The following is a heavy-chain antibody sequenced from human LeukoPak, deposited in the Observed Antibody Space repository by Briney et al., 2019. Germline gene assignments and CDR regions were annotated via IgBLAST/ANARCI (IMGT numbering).Heavy chain of an antibody. CDR3: ARGGSYYDILTGYYPPKSWCDP. V-gene: IGHV4-34*01. J-gene: IGHJ5*02. Sequence: SETLSLTCAVYSGSFSGYYWSWIREPPGKGLEWIGEINHSGSTNYKPSLKSRVTISVDTSKNQFSLKLSSVTAAETAVYYCARGGSYYDILTGYYPPKSWCDPWGQGTLVTVSS. D-gene: IGHD3-9*01. CDR1: SGSFSGYY. CDR2: INHSGST.